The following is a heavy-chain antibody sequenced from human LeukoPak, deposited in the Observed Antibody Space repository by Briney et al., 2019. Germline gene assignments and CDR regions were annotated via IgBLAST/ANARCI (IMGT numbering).Heavy chain of an antibody. CDR1: GYTFTVYY. D-gene: IGHD2-2*01. J-gene: IGHJ6*03. Sequence: ASVSVSCEASGYTFTVYYMHWVPQAPGQGLEWVGWINPNRGGTNYAQKFQGRVTMTRDTSISTAYMELSRLRSDDTAVYYCARDSVFGPAAPPAHDYYYYMDVWGKGTTVTVSS. CDR3: ARDSVFGPAAPPAHDYYYYMDV. V-gene: IGHV1-2*02. CDR2: INPNRGGT.